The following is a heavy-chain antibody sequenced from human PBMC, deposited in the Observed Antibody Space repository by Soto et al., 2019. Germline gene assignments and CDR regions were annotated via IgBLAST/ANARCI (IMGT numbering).Heavy chain of an antibody. J-gene: IGHJ4*02. Sequence: GGSLRLSCAASGFSFSEYSMTWVRQAPGKGLEWVSAISGSGGSTYYADSVKGRFTISRDNAKNSLYLQMNSLRDEDTAVYYCASLYYYDSSGFGYWGQGTLVTVSS. D-gene: IGHD3-22*01. CDR1: GFSFSEYS. V-gene: IGHV3-23*01. CDR3: ASLYYYDSSGFGY. CDR2: ISGSGGST.